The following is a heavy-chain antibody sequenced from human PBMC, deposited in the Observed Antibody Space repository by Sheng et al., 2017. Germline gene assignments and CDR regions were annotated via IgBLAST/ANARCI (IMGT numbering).Heavy chain of an antibody. J-gene: IGHJ4*02. CDR1: GYTLNSYD. CDR2: MNPNNGNT. V-gene: IGHV1-8*01. D-gene: IGHD3-22*01. Sequence: VQLVQSGAEVKKPGASVKVSCRASGYTLNSYDINWVRQAAGQGLEWMGWMNPNNGNTGYAQKFQGRVIVTRNTSISTAYMELSSLRSDDTAVYYCARGRHSDSSGNYYNFDYWGQGTLVTVSS. CDR3: ARGRHSDSSGNYYNFDY.